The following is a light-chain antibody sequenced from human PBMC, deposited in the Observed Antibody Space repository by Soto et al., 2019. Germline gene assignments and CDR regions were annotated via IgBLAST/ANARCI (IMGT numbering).Light chain of an antibody. CDR2: WAS. CDR3: LQYYNSYT. V-gene: IGKV4-1*01. Sequence: DIVMTQSPDSPAVSLGERATINCKSSQNILYSPNNKNYLAWNQQKPGQPPKLLTYWASTRQSGVPDRFSGSGSETDFTLTISSVQSEDVAVYYCLQYYNSYTFGQGTKLEI. J-gene: IGKJ2*01. CDR1: QNILYSPNNKNY.